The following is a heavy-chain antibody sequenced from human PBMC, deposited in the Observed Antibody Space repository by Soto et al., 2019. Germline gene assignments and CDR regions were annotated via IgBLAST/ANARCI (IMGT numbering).Heavy chain of an antibody. D-gene: IGHD3-16*02. CDR2: VYYSGST. J-gene: IGHJ6*02. CDR1: GGSISSYY. V-gene: IGHV4-59*01. CDR3: ARISYDYVWGSYRLDRYYYYGMDV. Sequence: SETLSLTCTVSGGSISSYYWSWIRQPPGKGLEWIGYVYYSGSTNYNPSLKSRVTISVDTSKNQFSLKLSSVTAADTAVYYCARISYDYVWGSYRLDRYYYYGMDVWGQGTTVTVSS.